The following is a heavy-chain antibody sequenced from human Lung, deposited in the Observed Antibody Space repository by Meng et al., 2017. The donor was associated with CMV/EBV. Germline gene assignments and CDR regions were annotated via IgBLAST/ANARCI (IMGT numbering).Heavy chain of an antibody. D-gene: IGHD3-16*01. CDR3: AREDEEGGYFDN. Sequence: LSCTVSRGSVTSSSSYWTWIRQPPGKGLEWIGYVYYDGSTNYNPSLKSRVTISLDTSKNQFSLDLRSVTAADTAVYYCAREDEEGGYFDNWGQGTLVTVSS. CDR1: RGSVTSSSSY. J-gene: IGHJ4*02. V-gene: IGHV4-61*01. CDR2: VYYDGST.